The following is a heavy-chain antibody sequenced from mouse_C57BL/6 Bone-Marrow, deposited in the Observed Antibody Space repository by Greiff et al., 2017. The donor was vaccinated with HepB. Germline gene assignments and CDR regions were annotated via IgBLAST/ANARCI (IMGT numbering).Heavy chain of an antibody. J-gene: IGHJ3*01. CDR3: ARSPSWSWFAY. V-gene: IGHV1-4*01. Sequence: QVQLQQSGAELARPGASVKMSCKASGYTFTSYTMHWVKQRPGQGLEWIGYINPSSGYTKYNQKFKDKATLTADKSSSTAYMQLSSLTSEDSAVYYCARSPSWSWFAYWGQGTLVTVSA. CDR1: GYTFTSYT. CDR2: INPSSGYT.